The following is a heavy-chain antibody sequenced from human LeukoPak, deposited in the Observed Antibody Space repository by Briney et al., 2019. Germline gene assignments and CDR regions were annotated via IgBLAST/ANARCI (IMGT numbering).Heavy chain of an antibody. CDR2: INPSGGST. J-gene: IGHJ4*02. D-gene: IGHD1-26*01. CDR3: ARARPRRVGATTPFDY. Sequence: GASVKVSCKASGYTFTSYYMHWVRQAPGQGLEWMGIINPSGGSTSYAQTFQGRVTMTRDTSTSTVYMELSSLRSEDTAVYYCARARPRRVGATTPFDYWGQGTLVTVSS. V-gene: IGHV1-46*01. CDR1: GYTFTSYY.